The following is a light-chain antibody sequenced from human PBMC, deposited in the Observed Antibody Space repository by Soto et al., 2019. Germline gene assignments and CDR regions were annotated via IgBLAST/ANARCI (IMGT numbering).Light chain of an antibody. V-gene: IGKV1-39*01. CDR2: AAS. CDR3: QQSYTTLT. J-gene: IGKJ5*01. CDR1: QSISSY. Sequence: IHITHSPYSLSACLRHRFTITCRASQSISSYLNWYQQKPGKAPKLLIYAASSLQSGVPSRFSGSGSGTDFTLTISSLQPEDFPTYYFQQSYTTLTFGQGTRLEI.